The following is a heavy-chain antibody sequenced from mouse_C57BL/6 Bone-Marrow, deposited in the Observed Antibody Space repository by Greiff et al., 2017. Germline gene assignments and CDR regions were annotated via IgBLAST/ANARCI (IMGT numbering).Heavy chain of an antibody. CDR3: TTLPYYYGFAY. CDR1: GFNIKDDY. V-gene: IGHV14-4*01. Sequence: VQLKQSGAELVRPGASVKLSCTASGFNIKDDYMHWVKQRPEQGLEWIGWIDPENGDTEYASKFQGKATITTDTSSNTAYLQLSSLTSEDTAVYDCTTLPYYYGFAYWGQGTLVTVSA. D-gene: IGHD1-1*01. CDR2: IDPENGDT. J-gene: IGHJ3*01.